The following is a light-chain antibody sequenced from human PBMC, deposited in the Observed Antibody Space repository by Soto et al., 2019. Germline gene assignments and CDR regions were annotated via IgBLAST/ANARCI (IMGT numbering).Light chain of an antibody. CDR1: QSISSR. CDR3: QHYNSYPLT. V-gene: IGKV1-5*03. J-gene: IGKJ4*01. Sequence: DIQMTQSPSTLSASVGDRVTITCRASQSISSRLAWYQQKPGKAPNLLIYKASRLESGVPSRFSCSGSGTEFSLTISSLQPDDFATYYCQHYNSYPLTFGGGTKVETK. CDR2: KAS.